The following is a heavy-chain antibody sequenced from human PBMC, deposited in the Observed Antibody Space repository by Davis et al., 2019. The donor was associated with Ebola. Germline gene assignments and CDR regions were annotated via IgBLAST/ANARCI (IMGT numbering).Heavy chain of an antibody. CDR2: IIPILGIA. V-gene: IGHV1-69*04. CDR1: GGTFSSYA. D-gene: IGHD5-24*01. J-gene: IGHJ4*02. CDR3: ARLGDNYNSDY. Sequence: SVKVSCKASGGTFSSYAISWVRQAPGQGLEWMGRIIPILGIANYAQKFQGRVTITADKSTSTAYMELSSLRSEDTAVYYCARLGDNYNSDYWGQGTLVTVSS.